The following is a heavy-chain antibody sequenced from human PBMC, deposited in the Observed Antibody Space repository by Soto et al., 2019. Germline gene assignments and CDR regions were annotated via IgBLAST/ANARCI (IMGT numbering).Heavy chain of an antibody. CDR2: INAGNGNT. Sequence: ASVKVSCKASGYTFTSYAMHWVRQAPGQRLEWMGWINAGNGNTKYSQKFQGRVTITRDTSASTAYMELSSLRSEDTAVYYCARQSRRPAATRSYYYYYMDVWGKGTTVTVSS. D-gene: IGHD2-2*01. V-gene: IGHV1-3*01. J-gene: IGHJ6*03. CDR3: ARQSRRPAATRSYYYYYMDV. CDR1: GYTFTSYA.